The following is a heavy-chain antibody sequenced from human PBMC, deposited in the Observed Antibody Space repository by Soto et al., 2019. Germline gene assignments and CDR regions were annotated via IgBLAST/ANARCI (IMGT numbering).Heavy chain of an antibody. CDR2: INHSGST. J-gene: IGHJ5*02. V-gene: IGHV4-34*01. CDR1: GGSFSGYY. D-gene: IGHD3-10*01. Sequence: SETLSLTCAVYGGSFSGYYWSWIRQPPGKGLEWIGEINHSGSTNYNPSLKSRVTISVDTSKNQFSLKLSSVTAADTAVYYCAKITMVRGVIRGYNWFDPWGQGTLVTVSS. CDR3: AKITMVRGVIRGYNWFDP.